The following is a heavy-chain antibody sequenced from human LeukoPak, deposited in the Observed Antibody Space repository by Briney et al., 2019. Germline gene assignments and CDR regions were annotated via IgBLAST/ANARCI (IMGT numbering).Heavy chain of an antibody. Sequence: SVKVSCKASGGTFNNYAISWVRQAPGQGLEWMGGIIPIFGTANYAQKFQGRVTITADKSTSTAYMELSSLRSEDTAVYYCARAGVWDYSDSSGYHNAAFDIWGQGTMVTVSS. CDR3: ARAGVWDYSDSSGYHNAAFDI. CDR1: GGTFNNYA. CDR2: IIPIFGTA. D-gene: IGHD3-22*01. J-gene: IGHJ3*02. V-gene: IGHV1-69*06.